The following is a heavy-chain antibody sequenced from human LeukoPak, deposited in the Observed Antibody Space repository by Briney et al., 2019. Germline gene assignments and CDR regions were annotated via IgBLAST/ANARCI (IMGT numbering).Heavy chain of an antibody. CDR3: AKESRYYDSSGYYYGYFDY. V-gene: IGHV3-30*18. CDR1: GFTFSSYG. J-gene: IGHJ4*02. D-gene: IGHD3-22*01. Sequence: PGGSLRLSCAASGFTFSSYGMHWVRQAPGKGLEWVAVIPYDGSNKYYADSVKGRFTISRDNSKNTLYLQMNSLRAEDTAVYYCAKESRYYDSSGYYYGYFDYWGQGTLVTVSS. CDR2: IPYDGSNK.